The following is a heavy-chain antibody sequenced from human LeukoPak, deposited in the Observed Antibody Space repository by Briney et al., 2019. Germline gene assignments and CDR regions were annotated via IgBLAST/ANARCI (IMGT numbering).Heavy chain of an antibody. D-gene: IGHD3-22*01. J-gene: IGHJ4*02. CDR3: AGGTGWLTDY. CDR2: ISWNSGSI. V-gene: IGHV3-9*01. Sequence: GGSLRLSCAASGFTFDDYAMHWVRQAPGKGLEWVSGISWNSGSIGYADSVKGRFTISRDNARNSLYLQMNSLRAEDTAVYYCAGGTGWLTDYWGQGTLVTVSS. CDR1: GFTFDDYA.